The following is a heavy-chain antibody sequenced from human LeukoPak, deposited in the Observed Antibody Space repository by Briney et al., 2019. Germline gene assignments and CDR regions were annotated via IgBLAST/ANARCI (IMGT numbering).Heavy chain of an antibody. D-gene: IGHD6-6*01. V-gene: IGHV1-2*02. CDR1: GYTFTGYY. CDR3: ARDRRKAALGFDP. J-gene: IGHJ5*02. CDR2: INPNSGGT. Sequence: ASVKVSCKASGYTFTGYYMHWVRQAPGQGLEWMGWINPNSGGTNYAQKFQGRVTMTRDTSISTAYMELSRLGSDDTAVYYCARDRRKAALGFDPWGQGTLVTVSS.